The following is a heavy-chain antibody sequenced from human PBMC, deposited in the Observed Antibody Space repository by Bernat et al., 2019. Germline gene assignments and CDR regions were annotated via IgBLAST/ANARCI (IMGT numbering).Heavy chain of an antibody. Sequence: QVQLVESGGGVVQPGRSLRLSCAASGFTFSSYAMHWVRQAPGKGLGGVAVISYDGSNKYYADSVKGRFTISRDNSKNTLYLQMNSLRAEDTAVYYCARADAGYSGYDSEKHHFDYWGQGTLVTVSS. CDR1: GFTFSSYA. CDR2: ISYDGSNK. V-gene: IGHV3-30-3*01. J-gene: IGHJ4*02. D-gene: IGHD5-12*01. CDR3: ARADAGYSGYDSEKHHFDY.